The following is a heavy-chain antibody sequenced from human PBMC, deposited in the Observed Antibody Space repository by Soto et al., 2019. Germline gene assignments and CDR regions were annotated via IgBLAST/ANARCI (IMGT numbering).Heavy chain of an antibody. J-gene: IGHJ4*02. V-gene: IGHV3-33*01. D-gene: IGHD3-22*01. CDR2: ISYDGRKT. Sequence: QVQLVESGGGVVQPGASLRLSCAASGFNFNAYGMHWVRQAPGKGQEWVAFISYDGRKTHSADSVKGRVTISRDNSQSTMYLQMNSLRAEDTAVYYCARDGAHYDIDYWGQGTLITVSS. CDR1: GFNFNAYG. CDR3: ARDGAHYDIDY.